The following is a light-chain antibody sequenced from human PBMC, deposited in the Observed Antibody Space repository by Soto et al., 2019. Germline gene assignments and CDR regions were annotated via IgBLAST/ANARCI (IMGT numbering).Light chain of an antibody. J-gene: IGLJ3*02. V-gene: IGLV1-40*01. CDR1: GSNIGAGYD. Sequence: QSVLTQPPSVSGAPGQRVTISCTGSGSNIGAGYDAHWYQHLPGTAPRLVIYENSKRPSGVPGRFSAAKAGASASLAIDGLQEEDEAEYYCQSYDKDFNWVFGGGTKVTVL. CDR3: QSYDKDFNWV. CDR2: ENS.